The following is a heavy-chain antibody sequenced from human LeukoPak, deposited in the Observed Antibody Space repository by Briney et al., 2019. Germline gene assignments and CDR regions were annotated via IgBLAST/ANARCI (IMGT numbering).Heavy chain of an antibody. Sequence: GGSLRLSCAASGFTFSSYAMHWVRQAPGKGLEWVAVISYDGSNKYYADSVKGRFTISRDNSKNTLYLQMNSLRAEDTAVYYCARDPEYYGSGYYYFDYWGQGTLVTVSS. CDR2: ISYDGSNK. CDR1: GFTFSSYA. V-gene: IGHV3-30*04. J-gene: IGHJ4*02. CDR3: ARDPEYYGSGYYYFDY. D-gene: IGHD3-10*01.